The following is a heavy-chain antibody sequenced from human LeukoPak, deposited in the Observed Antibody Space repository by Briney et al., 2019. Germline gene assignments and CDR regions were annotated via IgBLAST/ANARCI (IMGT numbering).Heavy chain of an antibody. CDR3: ARGHGDYSHFDY. Sequence: SETLSLTCTVSGGSISSSSYYWGWIRQPPGKGLEWIGTIYYSGSTYYNPSLKSRVTISVDTSKNHFSLKLSSVTAADTAVFYCARGHGDYSHFDYWGQGTLVTVSS. D-gene: IGHD4-17*01. J-gene: IGHJ4*02. CDR1: GGSISSSSYY. V-gene: IGHV4-39*02. CDR2: IYYSGST.